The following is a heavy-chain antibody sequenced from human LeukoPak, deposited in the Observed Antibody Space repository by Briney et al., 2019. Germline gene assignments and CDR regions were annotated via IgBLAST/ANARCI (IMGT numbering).Heavy chain of an antibody. CDR1: GGSISSGSYY. V-gene: IGHV4-61*02. J-gene: IGHJ4*02. CDR2: IYTSGST. D-gene: IGHD3-3*01. Sequence: PSQTLSLTCTVSGGSISSGSYYWSWIRQPAGKGLEWIGRIYTSGSTNYNPSLKSRVTISVDTSKNQFSLKLSSVTAADTAVYYCASGELRFSEWLFRRWGQGTLVTVSS. CDR3: ASGELRFSEWLFRR.